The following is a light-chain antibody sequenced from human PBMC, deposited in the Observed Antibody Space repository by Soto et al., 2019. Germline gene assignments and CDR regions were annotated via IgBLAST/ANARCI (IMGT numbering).Light chain of an antibody. CDR2: GAS. V-gene: IGKV3-15*01. J-gene: IGKJ1*01. Sequence: EIVMTQSPATLSVSPGERATLSCRASQSVSSNLAWYQQKPGQAPRLLIYGASTRATGIPARFSGSGSGTEFTITISSLQYEDFAVYYCQQYNTCPRTFGQGTKVEIK. CDR1: QSVSSN. CDR3: QQYNTCPRT.